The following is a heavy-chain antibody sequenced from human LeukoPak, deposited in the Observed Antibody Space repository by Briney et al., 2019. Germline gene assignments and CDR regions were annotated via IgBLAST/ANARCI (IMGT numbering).Heavy chain of an antibody. CDR3: TKDGGASYYMDV. CDR1: GYTFTKYA. J-gene: IGHJ6*03. Sequence: ASVNVSCTASGYTFTKYAINWVRQAPGQGLEWMGWLNTYTGDTYYAQKFQGRVTLTTQTSTTTAYMELRGLTSDDTAVYYCTKDGGASYYMDVWGGGTTVIVSS. V-gene: IGHV1-18*01. CDR2: LNTYTGDT. D-gene: IGHD3-16*01.